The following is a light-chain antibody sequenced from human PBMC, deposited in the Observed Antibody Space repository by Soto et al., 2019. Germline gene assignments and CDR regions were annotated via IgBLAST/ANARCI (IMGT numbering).Light chain of an antibody. CDR2: SNN. V-gene: IGLV1-47*02. CDR1: SSNIGTNY. J-gene: IGLJ2*01. CDR3: TAWDDSVSGRV. Sequence: QAVVTQPPSASGTPGQRVTISCSGSSSNIGTNYVYWYQQFPGTAPKLLIYSNNQRPSGVPDRFSGSRSGTSASLAISGLRSEDEADYYCTAWDDSVSGRVFGGGTKVTVL.